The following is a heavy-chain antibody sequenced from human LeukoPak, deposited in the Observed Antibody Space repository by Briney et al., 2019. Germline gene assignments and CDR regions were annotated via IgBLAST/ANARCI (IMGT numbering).Heavy chain of an antibody. CDR1: GGSFSGYY. D-gene: IGHD2-15*01. CDR2: INHSGST. J-gene: IGHJ4*02. V-gene: IGHV4-34*01. CDR3: ASIRPGHCSGGSCYGTHFDY. Sequence: PSETLSLTCAVYGGSFSGYYWSWIRQPPGKGLEWIGEINHSGSTNYNPSLKSRVTISVDTSKNQFSLKLSSVTAADTAVYYCASIRPGHCSGGSCYGTHFDYWGQGTLVTVSS.